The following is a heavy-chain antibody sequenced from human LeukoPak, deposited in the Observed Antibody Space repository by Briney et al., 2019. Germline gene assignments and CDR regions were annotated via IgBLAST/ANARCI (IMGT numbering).Heavy chain of an antibody. CDR3: ARWYCGGDCYGYYYYYGMDV. CDR1: GGTFSSYA. Sequence: ASVTVSCKASGGTFSSYAISWVRQAPGQGLEWMGGIIPIFGTANYAQKFQGRVTITADESTSTAYMELSSLRSEDTAVYYCARWYCGGDCYGYYYYYGMDVWGQGTTVTVSS. V-gene: IGHV1-69*13. J-gene: IGHJ6*02. CDR2: IIPIFGTA. D-gene: IGHD2-21*02.